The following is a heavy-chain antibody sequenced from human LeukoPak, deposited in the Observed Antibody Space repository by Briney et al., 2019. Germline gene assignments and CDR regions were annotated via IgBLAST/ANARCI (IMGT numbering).Heavy chain of an antibody. D-gene: IGHD1/OR15-1a*01. CDR1: GVSVSGYY. CDR2: IYGSEDT. Sequence: PSETLSLTCSVSGVSVSGYYWSWIRQTAGKGLDGIGLIYGSEDTNYNPSLQSRVTLLVDTSKNQVSLRLRSVTDADTALYYCARDRGFQADNNKWHAWYDPWGQGTLVTVSS. V-gene: IGHV4-4*07. CDR3: ARDRGFQADNNKWHAWYDP. J-gene: IGHJ5*02.